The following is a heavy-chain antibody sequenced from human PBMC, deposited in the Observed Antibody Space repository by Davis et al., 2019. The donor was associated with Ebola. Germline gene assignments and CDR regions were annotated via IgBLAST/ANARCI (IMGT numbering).Heavy chain of an antibody. CDR3: ARDSGIRGLKGGFDY. V-gene: IGHV1-46*01. D-gene: IGHD3-10*01. CDR2: INPSDDTI. CDR1: RSTFTNYY. J-gene: IGHJ4*02. Sequence: AASVKVSCKASRSTFTNYYIHWVRQAPGQGLEWMGLINPSDDTIDYAQKIRGRVTVTRDTSTNTVYMELSSLRSEDTAVYYCARDSGIRGLKGGFDYWGQGTLVTVSS.